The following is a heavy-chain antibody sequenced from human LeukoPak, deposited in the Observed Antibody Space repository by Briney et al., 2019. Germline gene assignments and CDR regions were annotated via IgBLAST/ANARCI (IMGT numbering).Heavy chain of an antibody. CDR2: INHSGST. CDR3: ARGFRGSGSRPIFDY. V-gene: IGHV4-34*01. CDR1: GGSFSGYY. D-gene: IGHD3-10*01. Sequence: PSETLSLTCAVYGGSFSGYYWSWIRQPPGKGLEWIGEINHSGSTNYNPSLKSRVTISVDTSKNQFSLKLSSVTAADTAVYYCARGFRGSGSRPIFDYWGQGTLVTVSS. J-gene: IGHJ4*02.